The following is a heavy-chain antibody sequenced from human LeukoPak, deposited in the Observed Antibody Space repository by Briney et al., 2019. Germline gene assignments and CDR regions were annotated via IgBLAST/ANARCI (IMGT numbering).Heavy chain of an antibody. V-gene: IGHV3-11*04. CDR2: ISSSGSTI. J-gene: IGHJ6*03. Sequence: GGSLRLSCAASGFTFSDYYMSWIRQAPGKGLEWVSYISSSGSTIYYADSVKGRFTISRDNAKNSLYLQMNSLRAEDTAVYYCAKEGTNYDFWSGYPNFYYYYYMDVWGKGTTVTVSS. CDR3: AKEGTNYDFWSGYPNFYYYYYMDV. D-gene: IGHD3-3*01. CDR1: GFTFSDYY.